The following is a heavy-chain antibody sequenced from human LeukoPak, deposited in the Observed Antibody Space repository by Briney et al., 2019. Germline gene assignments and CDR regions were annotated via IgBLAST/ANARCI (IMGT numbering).Heavy chain of an antibody. CDR3: ASAISEYSSGYYHYYFYMDV. V-gene: IGHV1-69*01. CDR2: IIPFSGVA. Sequence: GASVKVSYKTSGGTFNTYAISWVRQAPGQGLEWMGGIIPFSGVASYAQKFEGRVTITADESTNTAYMELSSLRSEDTAIYYCASAISEYSSGYYHYYFYMDVWGKGTTVTVSS. CDR1: GGTFNTYA. J-gene: IGHJ6*03. D-gene: IGHD5-18*01.